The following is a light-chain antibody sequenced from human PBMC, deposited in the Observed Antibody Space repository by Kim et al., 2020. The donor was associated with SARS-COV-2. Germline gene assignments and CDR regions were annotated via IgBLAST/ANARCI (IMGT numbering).Light chain of an antibody. CDR2: GAF. CDR3: QQRSDWPWT. CDR1: QSVSIS. Sequence: EIVLTQSPAILSLSPGKRATLSCRASQSVSISLAWYQQKPGQAPRLIIYGAFNRATGIPARFSGSGSETDFTLTISSLEPEDFAVYYCQQRSDWPWTFGQGTKVEIK. J-gene: IGKJ1*01. V-gene: IGKV3-11*01.